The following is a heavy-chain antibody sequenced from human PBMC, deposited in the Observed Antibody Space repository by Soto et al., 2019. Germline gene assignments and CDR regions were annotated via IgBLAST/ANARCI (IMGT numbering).Heavy chain of an antibody. CDR1: GGTFSSYA. V-gene: IGHV1-69*13. CDR2: IIPIFGTA. Sequence: SVKVSCKASGGTFSSYAISWVRQAPGQGLEWMGGIIPIFGTANYAQKFQGRVTITADESTSTAYMELSSLRSEDTAVYYCASNRYNWNDDPWHKEFYYYYRMDVWGQGTKVTVYS. J-gene: IGHJ6*02. CDR3: ASNRYNWNDDPWHKEFYYYYRMDV. D-gene: IGHD1-20*01.